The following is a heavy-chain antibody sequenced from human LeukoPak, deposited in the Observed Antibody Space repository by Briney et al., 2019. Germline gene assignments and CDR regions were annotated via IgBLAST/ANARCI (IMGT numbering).Heavy chain of an antibody. CDR1: EFTFSNYA. CDR3: ARSGGLQKFDY. Sequence: GGSLRLSCAASEFTFSNYALHWVRQAPGKGLQWVAGISYDGNTIHYADSVKGRFIISRDTSKNTLYLQMNSLRAEDTAVYYCARSGGLQKFDYWGQGTLVTVSS. CDR2: ISYDGNTI. J-gene: IGHJ4*02. D-gene: IGHD4-11*01. V-gene: IGHV3-30-3*01.